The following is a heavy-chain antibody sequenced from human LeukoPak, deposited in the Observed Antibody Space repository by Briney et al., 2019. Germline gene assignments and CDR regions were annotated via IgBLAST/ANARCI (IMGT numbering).Heavy chain of an antibody. D-gene: IGHD6-19*01. CDR2: ISYDGSNK. J-gene: IGHJ4*02. CDR1: GFTFSSYA. Sequence: GGSLRLSCAASGFTFSSYAMHWVRQAPGKGLEWVAVISYDGSNKYYADSVKGRFTISRDNSKNTLYLQMNSLRAEDTAVYYCAREEAVAGNFDYWGQGTPVTVSS. CDR3: AREEAVAGNFDY. V-gene: IGHV3-30-3*01.